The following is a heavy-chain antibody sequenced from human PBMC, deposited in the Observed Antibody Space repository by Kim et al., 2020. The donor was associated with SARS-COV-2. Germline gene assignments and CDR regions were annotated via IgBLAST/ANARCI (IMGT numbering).Heavy chain of an antibody. Sequence: YYNPSLKSRVTISVDTSKNQFSLKLSSVTAADTAVYYCARWVPAAMRPDYWGQGTLVTVSS. D-gene: IGHD2-2*01. J-gene: IGHJ4*02. CDR3: ARWVPAAMRPDY. V-gene: IGHV4-31*02.